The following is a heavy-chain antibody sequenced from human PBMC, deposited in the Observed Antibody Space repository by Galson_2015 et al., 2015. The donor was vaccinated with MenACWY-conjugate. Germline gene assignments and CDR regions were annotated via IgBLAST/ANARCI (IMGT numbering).Heavy chain of an antibody. CDR3: ARDGAGTHGDFWIFDY. CDR1: SGSISSYY. J-gene: IGHJ4*02. CDR2: IHYSGST. Sequence: ETLSLTCTVSSGSISSYYWSWIRQPPGKGLEWIGYIHYSGSTDYNPSLKSRVSISIDTSKKEFSLKLSSVTAADTAVYYCARDGAGTHGDFWIFDYWGQGALVTVSS. D-gene: IGHD4-17*01. V-gene: IGHV4-59*01.